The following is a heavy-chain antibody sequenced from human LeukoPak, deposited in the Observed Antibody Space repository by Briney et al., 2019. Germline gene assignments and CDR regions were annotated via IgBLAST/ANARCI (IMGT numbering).Heavy chain of an antibody. CDR2: ISSSGSTI. CDR1: GFTFSDYY. J-gene: IGHJ4*02. V-gene: IGHV3-11*04. CDR3: ARVSRTYNYYDSSGYYDIDY. Sequence: TGGSPRLSCAASGFTFSDYYMSWIRQAPGKGLEWVSYISSSGSTIYYADSVKGRFTISRDNAKNSLYLQMNSLRAEDTAVYYCARVSRTYNYYDSSGYYDIDYWGQGTLVTVSS. D-gene: IGHD3-22*01.